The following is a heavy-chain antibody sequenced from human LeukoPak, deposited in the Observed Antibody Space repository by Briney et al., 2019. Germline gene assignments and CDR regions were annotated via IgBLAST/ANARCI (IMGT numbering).Heavy chain of an antibody. CDR1: GYTFTSYY. CDR3: ARYSAATIPVSAFDI. V-gene: IGHV1-69*13. Sequence: ASVKVSCKASGYTFTSYYMHWVRQAPGQGLEWMGGIIPIFGTANYAQKFQGRVTITADESTSTAYMELSSLRSEDTAVYYCARYSAATIPVSAFDIWGQGTMVTVSS. J-gene: IGHJ3*02. CDR2: IIPIFGTA. D-gene: IGHD2-15*01.